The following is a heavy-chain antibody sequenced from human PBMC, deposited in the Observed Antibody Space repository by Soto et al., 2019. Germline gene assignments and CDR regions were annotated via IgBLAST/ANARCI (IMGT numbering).Heavy chain of an antibody. Sequence: GESLKISCKASGYRFSSYWIAWVRQMPGKGLEWMGIIYPGDSDTRYSPSFQGQVTISVDKSISTAYLQWSSLEASDSGIYYCATHPWGLVVPAAPLNAFDVWGQGTRVTVSS. D-gene: IGHD2-2*01. CDR3: ATHPWGLVVPAAPLNAFDV. CDR2: IYPGDSDT. J-gene: IGHJ3*01. V-gene: IGHV5-51*01. CDR1: GYRFSSYW.